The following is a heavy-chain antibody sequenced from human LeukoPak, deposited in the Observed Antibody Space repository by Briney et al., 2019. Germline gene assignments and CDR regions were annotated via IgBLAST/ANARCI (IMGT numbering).Heavy chain of an antibody. J-gene: IGHJ4*02. CDR1: GFTFNNYA. V-gene: IGHV3-23*01. CDR2: ISGGGGGT. Sequence: PGGSLRLSCAASGFTFNNYAMSWVRQAPGKGLEWVSVISGGGGGTYYADSVKGRFTISRDNSKTTLYLQMSSLRAEDTAVYYCAKDRGYTGYDASDYWGQGTLVTVSS. CDR3: AKDRGYTGYDASDY. D-gene: IGHD5-12*01.